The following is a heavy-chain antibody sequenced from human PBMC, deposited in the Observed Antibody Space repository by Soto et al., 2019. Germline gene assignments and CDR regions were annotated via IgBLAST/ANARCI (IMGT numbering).Heavy chain of an antibody. CDR1: VFTFGSDA. CDR3: AKGRHGSSYSASDY. V-gene: IGHV3-23*01. Sequence: GSLRLSCAAPVFTFGSDAMSWARQAPGKGLEWVSVISGSGGETFYADSVKGRFTISRDNSKNTLFLQMNSLRADDTALYYCAKGRHGSSYSASDYWGQGTLVTVSS. D-gene: IGHD2-15*01. J-gene: IGHJ4*02. CDR2: ISGSGGET.